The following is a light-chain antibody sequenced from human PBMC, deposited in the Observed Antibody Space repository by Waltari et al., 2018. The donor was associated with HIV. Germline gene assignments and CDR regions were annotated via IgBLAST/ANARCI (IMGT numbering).Light chain of an antibody. CDR2: RDT. Sequence: SASGTPGQKVTISCSGSSSNIGSNSVFWYQQLPGAAPKLLIYRDTQRPSGVPDRFSGSKSGTSASLAISGLRSEDEAVYSCATWDDSLNGVLFGGGTNLNVL. J-gene: IGLJ2*01. CDR1: SSNIGSNS. V-gene: IGLV1-47*01. CDR3: ATWDDSLNGVL.